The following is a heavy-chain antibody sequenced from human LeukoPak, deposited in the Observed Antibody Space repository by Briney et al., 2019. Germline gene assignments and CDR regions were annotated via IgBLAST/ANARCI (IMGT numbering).Heavy chain of an antibody. J-gene: IGHJ4*02. Sequence: GGSLRLSCAASGFTFSSYAMSWVRQAPGKGLEGVSAISGSGGSTYYADSVKGRFTISRDNSKNTLYLQMNSLRAEDTAVYYCAKDDRAPAAMWNYFDYWGQGTLVTVSS. D-gene: IGHD2-2*01. CDR2: ISGSGGST. V-gene: IGHV3-23*01. CDR1: GFTFSSYA. CDR3: AKDDRAPAAMWNYFDY.